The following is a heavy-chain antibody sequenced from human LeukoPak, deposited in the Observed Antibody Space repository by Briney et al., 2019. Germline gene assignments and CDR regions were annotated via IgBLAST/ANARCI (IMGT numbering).Heavy chain of an antibody. CDR1: GFTFSSYA. CDR2: IWYDGSNK. Sequence: GRSLRLSCTASGFTFSSYAMHWVRQAPGKGLEWVAVIWYDGSNKYYADSVKGRFTISRDNSKNTLYLQMNSLRAEDTAVYYCARGFGEFPGSYYGMDVWGKGTTVTVSS. CDR3: ARGFGEFPGSYYGMDV. D-gene: IGHD3-10*01. V-gene: IGHV3-33*08. J-gene: IGHJ6*04.